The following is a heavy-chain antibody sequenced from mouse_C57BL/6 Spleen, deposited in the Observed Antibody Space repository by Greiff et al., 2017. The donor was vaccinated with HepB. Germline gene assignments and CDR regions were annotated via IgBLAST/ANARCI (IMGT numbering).Heavy chain of an antibody. D-gene: IGHD1-1*01. J-gene: IGHJ2*01. Sequence: VQLKESGPGLAKPSQTLSLTCSVTGYSITSDYRNWIRKFPGNKLEYMGYISYSGSTYYNPSLKSRISITRDTSKNQYYLQLNSVTTEDTATYYCARRGYGSIFDYWGQGTTLTVSS. V-gene: IGHV3-8*01. CDR3: ARRGYGSIFDY. CDR1: GYSITSDY. CDR2: ISYSGST.